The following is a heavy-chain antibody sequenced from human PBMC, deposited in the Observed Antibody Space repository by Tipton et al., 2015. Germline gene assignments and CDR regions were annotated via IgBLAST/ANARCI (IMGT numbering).Heavy chain of an antibody. V-gene: IGHV4-39*07. CDR2: FFYSGST. CDR3: ARARGRHGGLFDS. CDR1: GGSIRTYY. Sequence: TLSLTCTVSGGSIRTYYWGWIRQPPGKGLEWIGSFFYSGSTYYNPSLKSRVTMSRDTSKNQFSLKLTSVTAADTAVYYCARARGRHGGLFDSWGQGILVTVSS. D-gene: IGHD4-23*01. J-gene: IGHJ4*02.